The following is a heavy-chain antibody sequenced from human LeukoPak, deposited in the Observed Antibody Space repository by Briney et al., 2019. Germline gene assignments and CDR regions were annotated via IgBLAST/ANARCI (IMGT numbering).Heavy chain of an antibody. D-gene: IGHD5-12*01. CDR2: IYYSGST. Sequence: SETLSLTCTVSGGSISSSSYYWGWIRQPPGKGLEWIGSIYYSGSTYYNPSLKSRVTISVDTSKNQFSLKLSSVTAADTAVYYCAREATILSAFDIWGQGTMVTVSP. CDR1: GGSISSSSYY. CDR3: AREATILSAFDI. V-gene: IGHV4-39*02. J-gene: IGHJ3*02.